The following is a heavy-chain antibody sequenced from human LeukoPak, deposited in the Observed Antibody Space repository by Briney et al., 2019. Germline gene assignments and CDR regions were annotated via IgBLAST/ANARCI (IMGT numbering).Heavy chain of an antibody. CDR2: ISGSSGYT. J-gene: IGHJ4*02. CDR1: GFTFSGYY. Sequence: GGSLRLSCAASGFTFSGYYMSWVRQAPGKGLEWASYISGSSGYTKYADSVKGRFTISRDNAKNSLNLQVNSLRAEDTAVYYCARGTGTTAYFDYWGQGTPVTVSS. V-gene: IGHV3-11*06. D-gene: IGHD1-1*01. CDR3: ARGTGTTAYFDY.